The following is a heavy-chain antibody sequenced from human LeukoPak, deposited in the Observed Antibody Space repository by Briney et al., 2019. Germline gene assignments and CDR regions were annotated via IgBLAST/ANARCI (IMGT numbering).Heavy chain of an antibody. CDR3: ARDYCSTTSCLDY. J-gene: IGHJ4*02. V-gene: IGHV3-33*01. CDR1: GFTFSNFG. D-gene: IGHD2-2*01. Sequence: PGGSLRLSCAASGFTFSNFGMHWVRQAPGKGLEWVAVIWYDGSKEYYAESVRGRFTISGDDSKNTLYLQMNSLRGDDTAFYYCARDYCSTTSCLDYWGQGTLVTVSS. CDR2: IWYDGSKE.